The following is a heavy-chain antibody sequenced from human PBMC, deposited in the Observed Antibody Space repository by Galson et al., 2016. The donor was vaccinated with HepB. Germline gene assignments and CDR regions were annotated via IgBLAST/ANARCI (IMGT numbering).Heavy chain of an antibody. CDR3: ARAYCTGAGCSAVFDS. V-gene: IGHV3-7*04. CDR1: GFTFSTYW. CDR2: IKQDGSAK. D-gene: IGHD2-8*02. Sequence: SLRLSCAASGFTFSTYWMTWVRQAPGKGLEWVANIKQDGSAKYYVDSVKGRFTISRDNAKNSLYLQMNSLRAEDTAVYYCARAYCTGAGCSAVFDSWGQGTLVTVSS. J-gene: IGHJ4*02.